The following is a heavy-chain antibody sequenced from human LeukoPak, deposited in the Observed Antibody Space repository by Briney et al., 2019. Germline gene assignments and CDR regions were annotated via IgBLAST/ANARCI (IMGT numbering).Heavy chain of an antibody. CDR1: GFTFSNYW. CDR2: INVDGSVK. Sequence: PGGSLRLSCAAPGFTFSNYWMHWVRQVPGKGLVWVSRINVDGSVKSYADSVKGRFTISRDNAKNTVSLQMNSLRAEDTAVYYCVRDLILVDTPGDDFDYWGQGALVTVSS. V-gene: IGHV3-74*01. CDR3: VRDLILVDTPGDDFDY. J-gene: IGHJ4*02. D-gene: IGHD4-23*01.